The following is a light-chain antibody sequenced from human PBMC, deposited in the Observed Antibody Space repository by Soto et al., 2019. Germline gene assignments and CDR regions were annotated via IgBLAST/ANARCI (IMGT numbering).Light chain of an antibody. V-gene: IGKV3-20*01. CDR1: QTVRNIY. J-gene: IGKJ1*01. Sequence: EIVLTQSPGTLSLSQGERATLSCRASQTVRNIYIAWYQQKPGQAPRLLIYGPSSKATGIPERFSGSGSGTDFTLTISGLEPEDFAVYCCQHYVSSPWTFGQGTTVEMK. CDR3: QHYVSSPWT. CDR2: GPS.